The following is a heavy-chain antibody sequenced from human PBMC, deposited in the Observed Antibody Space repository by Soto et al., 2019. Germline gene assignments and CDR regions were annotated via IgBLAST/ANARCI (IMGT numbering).Heavy chain of an antibody. CDR1: GDSVSSNSAA. Sequence: SQTLSPTCAISGDSVSSNSAAWNWIRQSPSRGLEWLGRTYYRSKWYNDYAVSVKSRITINPDTSKNQFSLQLNSVTPEDTAVYYCARAGGLWFGELFYYYGMDVWGQGTTVTVSS. J-gene: IGHJ6*02. CDR2: TYYRSKWYN. D-gene: IGHD3-10*01. V-gene: IGHV6-1*01. CDR3: ARAGGLWFGELFYYYGMDV.